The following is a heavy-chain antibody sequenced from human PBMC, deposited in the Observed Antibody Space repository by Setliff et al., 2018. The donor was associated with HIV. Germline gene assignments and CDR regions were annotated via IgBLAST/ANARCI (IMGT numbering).Heavy chain of an antibody. Sequence: PSETLSLTCTVTGGSISTNNFYWGWIRLPPGKGLQWIGSIYFTGDSYYDPSLKSRVTTSVDTSNNQFSLILSPVTAADTAVYYCARQTGLRGYYGSTSLYYVDYWGKGMLVTVSS. CDR1: GGSISTNNFY. CDR3: ARQTGLRGYYGSTSLYYVDY. V-gene: IGHV4-39*01. J-gene: IGHJ4*02. D-gene: IGHD3-10*01. CDR2: IYFTGDS.